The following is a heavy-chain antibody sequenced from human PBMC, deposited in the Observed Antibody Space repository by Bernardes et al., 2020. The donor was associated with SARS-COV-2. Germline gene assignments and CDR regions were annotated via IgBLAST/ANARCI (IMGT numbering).Heavy chain of an antibody. V-gene: IGHV3-48*01. J-gene: IGHJ6*02. D-gene: IGHD3-3*01. Sequence: SLRLSCAASGFTFSSYSMNWVRQAPGKGLEWVSYISSSSSTIYYADSVKGRFTISRDNAKNSLYLQMNSLRAEDTAVYYCARVIPTDPPITIFGVVSVDYYYYGMDVWGQGTTVTVSS. CDR2: ISSSSSTI. CDR3: ARVIPTDPPITIFGVVSVDYYYYGMDV. CDR1: GFTFSSYS.